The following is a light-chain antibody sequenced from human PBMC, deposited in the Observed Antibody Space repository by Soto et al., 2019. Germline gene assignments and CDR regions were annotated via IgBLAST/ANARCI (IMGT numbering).Light chain of an antibody. CDR2: DNN. CDR3: GTWDGSLSAWV. CDR1: SSNIGNNY. V-gene: IGLV1-51*01. J-gene: IGLJ3*02. Sequence: QSVLTQPPSVSAAPGQKVTISCSGSSSNIGNNYVSWYQQLPGTAPKLLIYDNNKRPSGIPDRFSGSKSGTSATLGITGLRTGDEADYYCGTWDGSLSAWVFGGGTKLTVL.